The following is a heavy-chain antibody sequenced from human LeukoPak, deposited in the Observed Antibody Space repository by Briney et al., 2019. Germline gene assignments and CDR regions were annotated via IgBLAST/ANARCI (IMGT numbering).Heavy chain of an antibody. V-gene: IGHV1-8*01. D-gene: IGHD3-3*01. Sequence: GASVKVSCTASGYTFTNYDINWVRQATGQGLEWMGWMNPNSGNTGYAHKFQGRVTMTRNTSISTAYMELSSLRSEVTAVYYCARGSWGSGYNWFDPWGQGTLVTVSS. CDR2: MNPNSGNT. CDR1: GYTFTNYD. J-gene: IGHJ5*02. CDR3: ARGSWGSGYNWFDP.